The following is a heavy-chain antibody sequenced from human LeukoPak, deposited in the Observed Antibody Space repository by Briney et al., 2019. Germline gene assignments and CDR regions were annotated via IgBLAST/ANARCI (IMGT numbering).Heavy chain of an antibody. J-gene: IGHJ3*01. D-gene: IGHD3-22*01. CDR3: AGTRSRDYYDSSGYWFDL. Sequence: SETLSLTCTVSGGSISTYYWTWIRQPPGKGLEWIGYIYYSGTTNYNASLKSRVTISVDTSKNQFSLKLSSVTAADTAIYYCAGTRSRDYYDSSGYWFDLWGHGTMVTVSS. V-gene: IGHV4-59*01. CDR2: IYYSGTT. CDR1: GGSISTYY.